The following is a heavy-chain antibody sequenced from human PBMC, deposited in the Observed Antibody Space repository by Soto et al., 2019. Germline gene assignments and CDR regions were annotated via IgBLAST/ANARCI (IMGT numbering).Heavy chain of an antibody. CDR1: GFTVSSNY. D-gene: IGHD3-9*01. CDR2: IYSGGST. V-gene: IGHV3-53*01. J-gene: IGHJ5*02. Sequence: PGGSLRRSCAASGFTVSSNYMSWVRQAPGKGLEWVSVIYSGGSTYYADSVKGRFTISRDNSKNTLYLQMNSLRAEDTAVYYCARVSSNVFSLTLGWFDPWGQGTLVTVSS. CDR3: ARVSSNVFSLTLGWFDP.